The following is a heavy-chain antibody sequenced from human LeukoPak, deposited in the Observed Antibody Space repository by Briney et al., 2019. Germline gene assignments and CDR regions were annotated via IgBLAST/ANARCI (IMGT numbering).Heavy chain of an antibody. CDR3: AKDQDPHSYGSGSYAPFDY. D-gene: IGHD3-10*01. CDR2: FSGSGGST. CDR1: GCWFTTLA. Sequence: PGGSLRLSCVASGCWFTTLAMVWGRQAPGPGLDWVLHFSGSGGSTKYSGSVKGRFTISRDNSKNTLYLQINSLRADDTAVYYCAKDQDPHSYGSGSYAPFDYWGQGTLVTVSS. J-gene: IGHJ4*02. V-gene: IGHV3-23*01.